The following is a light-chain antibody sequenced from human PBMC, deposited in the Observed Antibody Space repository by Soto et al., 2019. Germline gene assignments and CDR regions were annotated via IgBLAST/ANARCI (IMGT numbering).Light chain of an antibody. V-gene: IGKV1-5*03. CDR3: QQYNNWPRT. CDR1: QTISSW. J-gene: IGKJ1*01. Sequence: DIHMSQSPSCLSASLGDRVTITLRASQTISSWLAWYQQKSGKAPKLLIYKASTLKSGVPSRFSGSGSGTEFTLSINSLQSEDFAVYYCQQYNNWPRTFGQGTKVDIK. CDR2: KAS.